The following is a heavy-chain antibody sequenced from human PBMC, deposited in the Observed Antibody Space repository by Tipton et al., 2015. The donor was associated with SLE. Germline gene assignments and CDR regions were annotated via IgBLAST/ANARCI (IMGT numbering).Heavy chain of an antibody. Sequence: TLSLTCTVSGGSISSYYWSWIRQPPGKGLEWIGYIYYSGSTNYNPSLKSRVTISVDTSKNQFSLKLSSVTAADTAVYYCAREEVEMATIPYYFDYWGQGTLVTVSS. V-gene: IGHV4-59*12. J-gene: IGHJ4*02. D-gene: IGHD5-24*01. CDR1: GGSISSYY. CDR2: IYYSGST. CDR3: AREEVEMATIPYYFDY.